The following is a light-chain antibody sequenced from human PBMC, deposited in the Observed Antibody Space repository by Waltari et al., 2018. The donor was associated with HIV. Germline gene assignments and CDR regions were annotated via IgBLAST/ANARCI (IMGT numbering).Light chain of an antibody. CDR1: SLRNNY. V-gene: IGLV3-19*01. CDR3: NCRGNSGNQVL. CDR2: GKD. Sequence: SSELTQDPAVSVALGQKVMITCQRDSLRNNYASWYQQNPGQAPVLVFYGKDGRPSGIPDRFSGSSSGNTASLTITGAQAEDEADYYCNCRGNSGNQVLFGGGTQLTVL. J-gene: IGLJ2*01.